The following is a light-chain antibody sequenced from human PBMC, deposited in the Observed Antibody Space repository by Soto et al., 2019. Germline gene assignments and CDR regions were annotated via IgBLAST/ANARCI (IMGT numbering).Light chain of an antibody. Sequence: QSALTQPASVSGSPGQSITISCTGTSSDVGGYNYVSWYQQHPGKAPKLMIYEVSNRPSGVSNHFSGSKSGNTASLTISGLQAEDEADYYCSSYTSSSTRVFRGGTKFTVL. J-gene: IGLJ3*02. CDR2: EVS. CDR1: SSDVGGYNY. V-gene: IGLV2-14*01. CDR3: SSYTSSSTRV.